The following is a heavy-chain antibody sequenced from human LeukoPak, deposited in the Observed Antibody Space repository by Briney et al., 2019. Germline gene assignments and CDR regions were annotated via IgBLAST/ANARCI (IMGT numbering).Heavy chain of an antibody. Sequence: PGGSLRLSCAASGFTFSSYAMHWVRQAPGKGLEWVAVISYDGSNKYYADSVKGRFTIPRDNSKNTLYLQMNSLRAEDTAVYYCARKPNYYDSSGYYYGNYYYYGMDVWGQGTTVTVSS. CDR2: ISYDGSNK. V-gene: IGHV3-30-3*01. CDR3: ARKPNYYDSSGYYYGNYYYYGMDV. J-gene: IGHJ6*02. CDR1: GFTFSSYA. D-gene: IGHD3-22*01.